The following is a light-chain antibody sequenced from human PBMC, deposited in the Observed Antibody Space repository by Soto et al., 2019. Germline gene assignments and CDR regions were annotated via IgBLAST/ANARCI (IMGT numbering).Light chain of an antibody. J-gene: IGKJ1*01. CDR3: QQYKSPPWT. CDR1: ESITNW. CDR2: KAS. Sequence: DIQMTQSPPTLSASVGDRVTISCRASESITNWLAWYQHKPGKAPKLLIYKASSLESGVPSRFSGSGSGTAFTLTISSLQPDDFATYYCQQYKSPPWTFGQGTKVEIK. V-gene: IGKV1-5*03.